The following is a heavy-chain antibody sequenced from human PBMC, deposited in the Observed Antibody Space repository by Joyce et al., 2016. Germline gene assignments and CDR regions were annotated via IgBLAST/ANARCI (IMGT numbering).Heavy chain of an antibody. Sequence: QLEESGGGVVQPGTSLRLSCTASGSIFSGYAMNWVRQAPGKGLEWVASISYDGPNKFYADSVGGRFTISRDNYKNTLFLQMNSLTIEDAGVYYCARRSGIPAGRRPGAFDMWGQGTVVTVSS. J-gene: IGHJ3*02. CDR3: ARRSGIPAGRRPGAFDM. V-gene: IGHV3-30*01. CDR1: GSIFSGYA. CDR2: ISYDGPNK. D-gene: IGHD6-13*01.